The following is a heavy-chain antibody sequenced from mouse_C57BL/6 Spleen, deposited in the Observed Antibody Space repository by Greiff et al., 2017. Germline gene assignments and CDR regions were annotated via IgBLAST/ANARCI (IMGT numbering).Heavy chain of an antibody. Sequence: VQLQQPGAELVKPGASVKMSCKASGYTFTSYWITWVKQRPGQGLEWIGDIYPGSGSTNYNEKFKSKATLPVDTSSSTAYLQLSSLTSEDSAVYYCARWRIYYDHENYFDYWGQGTTLTVAS. CDR1: GYTFTSYW. CDR2: IYPGSGST. CDR3: ARWRIYYDHENYFDY. D-gene: IGHD2-4*01. J-gene: IGHJ2*01. V-gene: IGHV1-55*01.